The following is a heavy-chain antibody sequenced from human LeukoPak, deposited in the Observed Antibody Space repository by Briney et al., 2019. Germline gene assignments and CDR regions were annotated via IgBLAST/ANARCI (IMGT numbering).Heavy chain of an antibody. D-gene: IGHD5-24*01. J-gene: IGHJ4*02. Sequence: GGSLRLSCEGSGFNFSLFSMNWVRQARGKGLEWVSSISRGSTYIFYADSLQGRFIISRDNAKNTVYLQMTGLRVEDTALYYCARDREKATISHFESWGQGTLVTVSS. V-gene: IGHV3-21*01. CDR2: ISRGSTYI. CDR3: ARDREKATISHFES. CDR1: GFNFSLFS.